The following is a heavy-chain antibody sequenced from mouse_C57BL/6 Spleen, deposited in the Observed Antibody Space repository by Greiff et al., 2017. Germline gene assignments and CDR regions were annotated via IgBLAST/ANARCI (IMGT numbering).Heavy chain of an antibody. D-gene: IGHD4-1*01. V-gene: IGHV1-61*01. CDR2: IYPSDSET. Sequence: QLQQPGAELVRPGSSVKLSCKASGYTFTSYWMDWVKQRPGQGLEWIGNIYPSDSETHYNQKFKDKATLTVDKSSSTAYMQLSSLTSEDSAVYYCARGLGRGALFDYWGQGTTLTVSS. CDR3: ARGLGRGALFDY. J-gene: IGHJ2*01. CDR1: GYTFTSYW.